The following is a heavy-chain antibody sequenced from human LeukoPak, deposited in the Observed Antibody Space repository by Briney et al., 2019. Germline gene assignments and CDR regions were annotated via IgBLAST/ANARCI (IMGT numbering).Heavy chain of an antibody. J-gene: IGHJ6*03. V-gene: IGHV4-4*09. CDR1: GGPISSYY. D-gene: IGHD3-10*01. Sequence: SETLSLTCTVSGGPISSYYWSWIRQPPGKGLEWIGYIYTSGSTNYNPSLKSRVTISVDTSKNQFSLKLSSVTAADTAVYYCARHGDYYYYYMDVWGKGTTVTVSS. CDR3: ARHGDYYYYYMDV. CDR2: IYTSGST.